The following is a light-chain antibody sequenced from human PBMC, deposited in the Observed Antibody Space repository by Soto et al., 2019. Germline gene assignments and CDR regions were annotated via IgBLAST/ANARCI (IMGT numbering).Light chain of an antibody. CDR2: EVS. Sequence: QSVLTQPPSASGSPGQSVTVSCTGTSSDVGGYNFVSWYQQHPGEAPKLMIYEVSKRPSGVPDRFSGSKSGNTASLTVSGLQAEDEADYYCSSYAGSNNLNWLFGGGTKVTV. V-gene: IGLV2-8*01. CDR1: SSDVGGYNF. J-gene: IGLJ3*02. CDR3: SSYAGSNNLNWL.